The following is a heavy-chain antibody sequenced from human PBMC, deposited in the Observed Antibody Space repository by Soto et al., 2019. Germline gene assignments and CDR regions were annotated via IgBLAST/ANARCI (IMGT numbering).Heavy chain of an antibody. CDR1: GYTFTSYA. V-gene: IGHV1-3*01. CDR2: INAGNGNT. CDR3: AKSLNGYYDFWSGYPSAFDI. J-gene: IGHJ3*02. D-gene: IGHD3-3*01. Sequence: ASVKVSCKASGYTFTSYAMHWVRQAPGQRLEWMGWINAGNGNTGYAQKFQGRVTMTRNTSISTAYMELSSLRSEDTAVYYCAKSLNGYYDFWSGYPSAFDIWGQGTMVTVSS.